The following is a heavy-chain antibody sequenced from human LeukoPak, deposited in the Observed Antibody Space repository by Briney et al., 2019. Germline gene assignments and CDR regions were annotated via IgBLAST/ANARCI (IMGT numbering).Heavy chain of an antibody. Sequence: GGSLRLSSAASGFTFSSYGMHWVRQAPGKGLEWVAFIRYDGSNKYYADSVKGRFTISRDNSKNTLYLQMNSLRAEDTAVYYCAKDKEQQLVHDYWGQGTLVTVS. J-gene: IGHJ4*02. CDR3: AKDKEQQLVHDY. CDR1: GFTFSSYG. V-gene: IGHV3-30*02. CDR2: IRYDGSNK. D-gene: IGHD6-13*01.